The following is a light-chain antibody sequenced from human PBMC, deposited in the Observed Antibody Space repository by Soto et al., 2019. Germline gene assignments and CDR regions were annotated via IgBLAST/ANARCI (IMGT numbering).Light chain of an antibody. J-gene: IGKJ4*01. Sequence: EIVVSQSLATVSVSPGERATLSCRASQNVGNNLVWYQQKPGQAPRLLIYGASTRAAGIPDRFSGSGSGTEFTLTINSLEPEDFAVYYCQQRSKLPRTFGGGTKVDIK. V-gene: IGKV3-15*01. CDR2: GAS. CDR3: QQRSKLPRT. CDR1: QNVGNN.